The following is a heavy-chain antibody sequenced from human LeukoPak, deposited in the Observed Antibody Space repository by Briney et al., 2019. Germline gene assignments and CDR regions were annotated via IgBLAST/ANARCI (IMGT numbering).Heavy chain of an antibody. CDR3: ARDAAYSGSYGHAFDI. CDR1: GFTFSDYY. D-gene: IGHD1-26*01. J-gene: IGHJ3*02. CDR2: ISSSSSYT. V-gene: IGHV3-11*05. Sequence: GGSLRLSCAASGFTFSDYYMSWIRQAPGKGLEWVSYISSSSSYTNYADSVKGRFTISRDNAKNSLYLQMNSLRAEDTAVYYCARDAAYSGSYGHAFDIWGQGTMVTVSS.